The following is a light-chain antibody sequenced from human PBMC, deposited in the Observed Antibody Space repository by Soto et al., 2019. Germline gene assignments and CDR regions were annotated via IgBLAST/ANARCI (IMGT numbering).Light chain of an antibody. V-gene: IGLV2-8*01. J-gene: IGLJ2*01. Sequence: QSALTQPPSASGSPGQSVTISCTGTSSDVGGYNYVSWYQQHPGKAPKLMIYEVSKRHSGVPDRFSGSKSGNTASLTVSGLQAEDEADYYCSSYAGYNNVVFGGGTKLTVL. CDR1: SSDVGGYNY. CDR2: EVS. CDR3: SSYAGYNNVV.